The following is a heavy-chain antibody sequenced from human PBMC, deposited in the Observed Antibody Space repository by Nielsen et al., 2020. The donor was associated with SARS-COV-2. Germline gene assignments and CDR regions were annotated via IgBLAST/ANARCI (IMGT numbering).Heavy chain of an antibody. Sequence: GGSLRLSCAASGFTFSSYAMSWVRQAPGKGLEWVAVIWYDGSNKYYADSVKGRFTISRDNSKNTLYLQMNSLRAEDTAVYYRARAAAGTISMDYWGQGTLVTVSS. CDR3: ARAAAGTISMDY. CDR2: IWYDGSNK. D-gene: IGHD6-13*01. J-gene: IGHJ4*02. V-gene: IGHV3-33*08. CDR1: GFTFSSYA.